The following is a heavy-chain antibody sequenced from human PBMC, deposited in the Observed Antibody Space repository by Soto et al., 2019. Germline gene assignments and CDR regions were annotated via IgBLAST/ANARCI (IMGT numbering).Heavy chain of an antibody. Sequence: GGSLRLSCAASGFTFSSYAMSWVRQAPGKGLEWVSAISGSGGSTYYADSVKGRFTISRDNSKNTLYLQMNSLRAEDTAVYYCASRLLIAAAVLPDAFDIWGQGTMVTVSS. CDR2: ISGSGGST. J-gene: IGHJ3*02. CDR1: GFTFSSYA. D-gene: IGHD6-13*01. CDR3: ASRLLIAAAVLPDAFDI. V-gene: IGHV3-23*01.